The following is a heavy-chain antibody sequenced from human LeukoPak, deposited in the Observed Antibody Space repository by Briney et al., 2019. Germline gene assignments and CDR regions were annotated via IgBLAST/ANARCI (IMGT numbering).Heavy chain of an antibody. Sequence: GGSLRLSCAASGFTFSSHSMNWVRQAPGKGLEWVSYISTGSTTIYYADSVKGRFTISRDNAKNSLYLQMNSLRAEDTAVYYCARAEVAGSNHFDYWGQGTLVTVSS. CDR1: GFTFSSHS. CDR2: ISTGSTTI. J-gene: IGHJ4*02. CDR3: ARAEVAGSNHFDY. V-gene: IGHV3-48*01. D-gene: IGHD6-19*01.